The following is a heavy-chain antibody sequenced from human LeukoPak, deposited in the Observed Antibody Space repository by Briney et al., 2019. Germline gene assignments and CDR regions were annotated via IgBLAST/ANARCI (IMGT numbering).Heavy chain of an antibody. J-gene: IGHJ3*02. V-gene: IGHV1-69*05. CDR3: ARDRCSGGSCYPKPKQTADAFDI. Sequence: SVKVSCKASGGTFSSYAISWVRQAPGQGLEWMGRIIPIFCTANYAQKFQGRVTITTDESTSTAYMELSSLRSEDTAVYYCARDRCSGGSCYPKPKQTADAFDIWGQGTMDTVSS. D-gene: IGHD2-15*01. CDR2: IIPIFCTA. CDR1: GGTFSSYA.